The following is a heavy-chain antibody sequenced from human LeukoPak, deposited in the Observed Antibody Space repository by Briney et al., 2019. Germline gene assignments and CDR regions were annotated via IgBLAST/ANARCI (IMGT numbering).Heavy chain of an antibody. D-gene: IGHD1-26*01. CDR3: ARVLSEGSQLLNWFDP. Sequence: SETLSLTCTVSGGSISSGDYYWSWIRQPPGKGLEWIGYIYYSGSTYYNPSLKSRVTISVDTSKNQFSLKLSSVTAADTAVYYCARVLSEGSQLLNWFDPWGQGTLVTVSS. CDR1: GGSISSGDYY. CDR2: IYYSGST. J-gene: IGHJ5*02. V-gene: IGHV4-30-4*08.